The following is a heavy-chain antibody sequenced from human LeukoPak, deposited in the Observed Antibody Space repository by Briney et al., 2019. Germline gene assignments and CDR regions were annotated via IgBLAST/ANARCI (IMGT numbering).Heavy chain of an antibody. CDR2: ISYSGNT. CDR1: GGSISSYY. Sequence: SETLSLTCTVSGGSISSYYWNWIRQPPGKELEWIGYISYSGNTKYNPSLKSRVTISVDTSKNQFSLKLTSVTAADTAVYYCATGSHCSGGSCYSESWGQGTLVTVSS. J-gene: IGHJ5*02. CDR3: ATGSHCSGGSCYSES. V-gene: IGHV4-59*08. D-gene: IGHD2-15*01.